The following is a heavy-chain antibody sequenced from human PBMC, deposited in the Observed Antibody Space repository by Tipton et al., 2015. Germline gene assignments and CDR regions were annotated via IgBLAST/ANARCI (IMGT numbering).Heavy chain of an antibody. V-gene: IGHV1-2*04. CDR2: INPNSGGT. CDR3: ARGGLMTTGGGGDFDY. J-gene: IGHJ4*02. Sequence: QLVQSGAEVKKPGASVKVSCKASGYTFTGYYMHWVRQAPGQGLEWMGWINPNSGGTNYAQKFQGWVTMTRDTSISTAYMELSRLRSADTAVYYWARGGLMTTGGGGDFDYWGQGTLVTVSS. D-gene: IGHD4-17*01. CDR1: GYTFTGYY.